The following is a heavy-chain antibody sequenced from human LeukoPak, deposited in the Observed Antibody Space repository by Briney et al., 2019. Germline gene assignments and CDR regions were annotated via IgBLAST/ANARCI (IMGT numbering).Heavy chain of an antibody. CDR2: MYYSGST. CDR1: GDFITGSTYY. J-gene: IGHJ4*02. V-gene: IGHV4-39*01. D-gene: IGHD3-22*01. Sequence: SETLSLTCTVSGDFITGSTYYWGWIRQPPGKGLEWIGSMYYSGSTYSNPSLRSRVTMSADTSKNQFSLNLKSLTSADKAVFYCARQYYDSTGYYYFDYWGQGTLVTVSS. CDR3: ARQYYDSTGYYYFDY.